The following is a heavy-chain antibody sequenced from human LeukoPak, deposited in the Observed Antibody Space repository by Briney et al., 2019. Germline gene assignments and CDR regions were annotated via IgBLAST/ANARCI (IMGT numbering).Heavy chain of an antibody. Sequence: SGGSLRLSCGASGFTFSDYAMHWVRQAPGRGLEYVSAITNNGGSTYYANSVKGRFTISRDNSKNALYLQMGSLRAEDMAVYYCARAENSGWYAVYWGQGTLVTVSS. V-gene: IGHV3-64*01. CDR2: ITNNGGST. CDR1: GFTFSDYA. D-gene: IGHD6-19*01. J-gene: IGHJ4*02. CDR3: ARAENSGWYAVY.